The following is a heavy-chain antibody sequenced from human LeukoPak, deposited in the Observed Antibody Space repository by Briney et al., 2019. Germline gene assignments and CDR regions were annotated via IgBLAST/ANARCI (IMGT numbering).Heavy chain of an antibody. D-gene: IGHD6-13*01. Sequence: PGGSLRLSCAASGFTFSSYSMNWVRQAPGKGLEWVSYISSSSSTIFYADSVKGRFTISRDNAKNSLYLQMNSLRDADTAMYYCARDWGYNFDYWGQGTLVTVSS. CDR3: ARDWGYNFDY. V-gene: IGHV3-48*02. J-gene: IGHJ4*02. CDR1: GFTFSSYS. CDR2: ISSSSSTI.